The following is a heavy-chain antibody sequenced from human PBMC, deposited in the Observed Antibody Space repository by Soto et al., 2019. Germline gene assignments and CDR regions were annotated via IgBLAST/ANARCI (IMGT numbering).Heavy chain of an antibody. CDR3: AREVRVRGFAFDI. V-gene: IGHV3-66*01. CDR1: GFTVSSNY. J-gene: IGHJ3*02. D-gene: IGHD3-3*01. Sequence: GGSLRLSCAVSGFTVSSNYMNWVRQAPGKGLEWVSFIYSGGNTCYADSVKGRFTISRDNSKNMLYLQMNSLRVEDTAVYYCAREVRVRGFAFDIWGQGTMVTVSS. CDR2: IYSGGNT.